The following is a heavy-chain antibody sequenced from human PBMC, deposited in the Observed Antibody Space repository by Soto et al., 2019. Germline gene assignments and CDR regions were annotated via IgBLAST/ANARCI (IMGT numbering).Heavy chain of an antibody. V-gene: IGHV1-46*01. J-gene: IGHJ6*02. CDR1: GYSVTSYY. D-gene: IGHD2-2*01. CDR3: ARAGIDYCSSTTCYLYYYGMDV. CDR2: INPNSGST. Sequence: SSVKVSCKASGYSVTSYYMHWVRQAPGQGLEWMGIINPNSGSTTYAQKFQGRVTMTRDTSTSTVYMELTSLTSGDTAVYYCARAGIDYCSSTTCYLYYYGMDVWG.